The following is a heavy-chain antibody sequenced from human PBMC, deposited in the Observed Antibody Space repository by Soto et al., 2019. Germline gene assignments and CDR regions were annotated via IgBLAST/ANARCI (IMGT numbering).Heavy chain of an antibody. Sequence: GASVKVSGKASGYTFTSYDINWVRQATGQGLEWMGWMNPNSGNTGYAQKFQDRVTMTRNNSISTAYMELSSLRSKDTAVYYCARGLLYYYYYMDVWGKGTTVTVSS. CDR3: ARGLLYYYYYMDV. J-gene: IGHJ6*03. V-gene: IGHV1-8*01. CDR1: GYTFTSYD. CDR2: MNPNSGNT.